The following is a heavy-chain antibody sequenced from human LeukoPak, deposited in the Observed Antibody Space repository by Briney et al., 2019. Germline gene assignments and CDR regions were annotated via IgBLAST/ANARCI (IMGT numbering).Heavy chain of an antibody. V-gene: IGHV3-21*06. CDR2: ISISSSYT. CDR1: GFSFSEYA. D-gene: IGHD5-18*01. J-gene: IGHJ4*02. Sequence: PGGSLRLSCTGSGFSFSEYAMNWLSQAPGKGMEWVSLISISSSYTYNADSVRRRFTTSRDNAKSSLYLQMDGLRVDDTAVYYCAAGYGRAEYWGSGMLVSVSS. CDR3: AAGYGRAEY.